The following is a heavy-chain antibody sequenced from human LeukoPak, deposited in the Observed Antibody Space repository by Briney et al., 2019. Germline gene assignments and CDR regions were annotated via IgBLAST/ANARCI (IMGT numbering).Heavy chain of an antibody. D-gene: IGHD3-22*01. Sequence: PSETLSLTCAVSGGSISSSNWWSWVRQPPGKGLEWIGGIYHSGSTNYNPSLKSRVTISVDKSKNQFSLKLSSVTAADTAVYYCARDKSDYYDSSGYYYSPFDYWGQGTLVTVSS. J-gene: IGHJ4*02. CDR2: IYHSGST. CDR3: ARDKSDYYDSSGYYYSPFDY. V-gene: IGHV4-4*02. CDR1: GGSISSSNW.